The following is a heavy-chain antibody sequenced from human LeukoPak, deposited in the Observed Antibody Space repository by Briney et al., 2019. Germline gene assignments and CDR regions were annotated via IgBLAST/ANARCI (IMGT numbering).Heavy chain of an antibody. CDR3: ARVEGTTGTTAHFDY. CDR1: ADSFSSHY. Sequence: PSETLSLTCAVSADSFSSHYWSWIRQPPGKGLEWIGYIYYSGSTNYNPSLKSRVTISVDTSKNQFSLKLSSVTAADTAVYYCARVEGTTGTTAHFDYWGQGTLVTVSS. V-gene: IGHV4-59*11. J-gene: IGHJ4*02. D-gene: IGHD1-1*01. CDR2: IYYSGST.